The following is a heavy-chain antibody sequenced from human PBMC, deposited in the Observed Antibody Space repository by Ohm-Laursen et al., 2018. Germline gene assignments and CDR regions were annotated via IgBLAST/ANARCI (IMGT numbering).Heavy chain of an antibody. CDR1: GFTFSSYG. CDR3: ARDQGYGDFDY. Sequence: RSLRLSCAASGFTFSSYGMHWVRQAPGKGLEWVAVISYDGSNKYYADSVKGRFTTSRDNAKNSLYLQMNSLRAEDTAVYYCARDQGYGDFDYWGQGTLVTVSS. D-gene: IGHD4/OR15-4a*01. V-gene: IGHV3-30*03. J-gene: IGHJ4*02. CDR2: ISYDGSNK.